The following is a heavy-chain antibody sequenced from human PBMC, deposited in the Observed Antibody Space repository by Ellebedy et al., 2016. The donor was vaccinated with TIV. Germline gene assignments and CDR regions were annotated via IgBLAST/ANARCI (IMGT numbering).Heavy chain of an antibody. CDR1: GGSISSYY. CDR3: ARYPKYGSSWVYAFDI. Sequence: MPSETLSLTCTVSGGSISSYYWSWIWQPPGKGLEWIGYIYYSGSTNYNPSLKSRVTISVDTSKNQFSLKRSSVTAADTAVYYCARYPKYGSSWVYAFDIWGQGTMVTVSS. CDR2: IYYSGST. D-gene: IGHD6-13*01. J-gene: IGHJ3*02. V-gene: IGHV4-59*01.